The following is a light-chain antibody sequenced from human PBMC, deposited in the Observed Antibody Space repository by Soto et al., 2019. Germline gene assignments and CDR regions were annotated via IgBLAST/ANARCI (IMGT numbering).Light chain of an antibody. CDR1: QSVSSS. CDR2: GAS. Sequence: DMVMTQSPATLSVSPGERATLSCRASQSVSSSLAWYQQKPGQAPRLLIYGASTRATGIPARFSGSGSGTEFTLTISSLQSEDFAVYYCQQYNNWPQTFGQGTKVDIK. CDR3: QQYNNWPQT. V-gene: IGKV3-15*01. J-gene: IGKJ1*01.